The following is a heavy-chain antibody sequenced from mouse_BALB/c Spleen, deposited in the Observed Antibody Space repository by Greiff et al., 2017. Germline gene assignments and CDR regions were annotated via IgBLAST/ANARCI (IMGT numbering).Heavy chain of an antibody. CDR1: GFTFSSYG. V-gene: IGHV5-6*01. CDR3: ARPLTTVVAYYAMDY. CDR2: ISSGGSYT. D-gene: IGHD1-1*01. J-gene: IGHJ4*01. Sequence: EVHLVESGGDLVKPGGSLKLSCAASGFTFSSYGMSWVRQTPDKRLEWVATISSGGSYTYYPDSVKGRFTISRDNAKNTLYLQMSSLKSEDTAMYYCARPLTTVVAYYAMDYWGQGTSVTVSS.